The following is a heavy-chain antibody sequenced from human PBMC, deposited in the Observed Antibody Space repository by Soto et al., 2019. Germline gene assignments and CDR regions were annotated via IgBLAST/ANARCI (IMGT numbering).Heavy chain of an antibody. D-gene: IGHD3-10*01. CDR2: IYWNDDK. CDR3: AHGHLPMVRGVNPRGFDY. Sequence: SGPTLVNPTQTLTLTCTFSGFSLSTSGVGVGWIRQPPGKALEWLALIYWNDDKRYSPSLKSRLTITKDTSKNQVVLTMTNMDPVDTATYYCAHGHLPMVRGVNPRGFDYWGQGTLVTVSS. CDR1: GFSLSTSGVG. J-gene: IGHJ4*02. V-gene: IGHV2-5*01.